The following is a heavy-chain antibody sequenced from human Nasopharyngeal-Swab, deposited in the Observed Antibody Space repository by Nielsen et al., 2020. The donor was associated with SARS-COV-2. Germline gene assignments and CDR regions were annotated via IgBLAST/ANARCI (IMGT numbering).Heavy chain of an antibody. J-gene: IGHJ4*02. Sequence: LSLTCVASGFTFSNYAMSWARQAPGKGLEWVSTISARGTSTFYVDSVKGRFTISRDNSKNTLHVQMSSLRAEDTAVYYCAREGQGTPIDFWGQGTLVTVSS. D-gene: IGHD3-10*01. CDR2: ISARGTST. CDR1: GFTFSNYA. V-gene: IGHV3-23*01. CDR3: AREGQGTPIDF.